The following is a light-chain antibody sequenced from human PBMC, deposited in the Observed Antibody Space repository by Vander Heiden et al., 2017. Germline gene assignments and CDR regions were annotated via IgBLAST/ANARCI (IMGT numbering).Light chain of an antibody. CDR3: ASDAGSYTEV. Sequence: QSALTQPRSVSGSPGQSVTISCPGTSSDVGGYNYVSWYQQYPGKAPKLMINDVSERPSGVPDRFSGSKSGNTASLTISGRQAEDEAEYYCASDAGSYTEVFGGGTKRTVL. CDR1: SSDVGGYNY. CDR2: DVS. V-gene: IGLV2-11*01. J-gene: IGLJ3*02.